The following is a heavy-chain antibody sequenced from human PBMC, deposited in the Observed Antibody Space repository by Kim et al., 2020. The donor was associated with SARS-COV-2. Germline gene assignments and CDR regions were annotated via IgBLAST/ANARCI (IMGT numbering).Heavy chain of an antibody. CDR3: ARDRWLQEYWYFDL. J-gene: IGHJ2*01. D-gene: IGHD5-12*01. Sequence: NPSLKSRVTISVDTSKNQFSLKLSSVTAADTAVYYCARDRWLQEYWYFDLWGRGTLVTVSS. V-gene: IGHV4-31*02.